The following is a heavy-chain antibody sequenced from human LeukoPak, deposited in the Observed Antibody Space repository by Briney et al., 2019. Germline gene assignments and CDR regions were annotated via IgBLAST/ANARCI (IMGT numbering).Heavy chain of an antibody. J-gene: IGHJ3*02. V-gene: IGHV4-4*07. Sequence: SETLSLTCTVSGGSISSYYWSWIRQPAGKGLEWIGRIYTSGSTNYDPSLKSRVTMSVDTSKNQFSLKLSSVTAADTAVYYCARMYYYDSSGYYYHAFDIWGQGTMVTVSS. CDR3: ARMYYYDSSGYYYHAFDI. CDR2: IYTSGST. D-gene: IGHD3-22*01. CDR1: GGSISSYY.